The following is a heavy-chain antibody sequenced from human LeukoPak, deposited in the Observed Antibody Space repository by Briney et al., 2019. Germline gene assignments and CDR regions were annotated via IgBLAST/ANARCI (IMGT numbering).Heavy chain of an antibody. CDR2: IYYSGST. V-gene: IGHV4-59*01. J-gene: IGHJ5*02. CDR3: ARDEELGGICT. CDR1: GGSISSYY. D-gene: IGHD2/OR15-2a*01. Sequence: PSETLSLTCTVSGGSISSYYWSWIRQPPGKGLEWIGYIYYSGSTNYNPSLKSRVTISVDTSKNQFSLKLSSVTAADTAVYYCARDEELGGICTWGQGTLVTVSS.